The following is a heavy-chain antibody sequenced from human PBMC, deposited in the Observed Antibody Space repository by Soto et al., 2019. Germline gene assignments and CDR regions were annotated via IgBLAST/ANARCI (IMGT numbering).Heavy chain of an antibody. CDR1: GGTFNGFG. CDR2: IIPIIATT. CDR3: ARERKEPGSYYYYGLDV. Sequence: QVQLVQSGAEVKKPGSSVRVSCQTSGGTFNGFGVAWVRQAPGQGLEWMGTIIPIIATTKYAQNFQGRVTITADASTGTGYMDLSSLGSENPAVYYCARERKEPGSYYYYGLDVWGLGTTVTVSS. V-gene: IGHV1-69*18. D-gene: IGHD3-10*01. J-gene: IGHJ6*02.